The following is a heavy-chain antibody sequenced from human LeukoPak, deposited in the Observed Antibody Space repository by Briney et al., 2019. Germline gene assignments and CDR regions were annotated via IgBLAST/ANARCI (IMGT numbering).Heavy chain of an antibody. CDR1: GYSISSGYY. CDR3: ARQHFYGSGSYFGY. Sequence: PSETLSLTCAVSGYSISSGYYWGWIRQPPGKGLEWIGSIYHSGNTYYNPSLKCRVTISVDTSKNQFSVELSSVTAADTAVYYCARQHFYGSGSYFGYWGQGTLVTVSS. J-gene: IGHJ4*02. D-gene: IGHD3-10*01. V-gene: IGHV4-38-2*01. CDR2: IYHSGNT.